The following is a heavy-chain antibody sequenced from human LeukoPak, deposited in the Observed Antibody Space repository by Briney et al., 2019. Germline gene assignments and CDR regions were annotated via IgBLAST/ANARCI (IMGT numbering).Heavy chain of an antibody. V-gene: IGHV1-69*13. CDR2: IIPIFGTA. J-gene: IGHJ5*02. D-gene: IGHD3-10*01. CDR3: ARDGEYYYGSGSYYRPNWFDP. Sequence: SVKVSCKASGGTFSSYAISWVRQAPGQGLEWMGGIIPIFGTANYAQKFQGRVTITADESTSTAYMELSSLRSEDTAVYYCARDGEYYYGSGSYYRPNWFDPWGQGTLVTVSS. CDR1: GGTFSSYA.